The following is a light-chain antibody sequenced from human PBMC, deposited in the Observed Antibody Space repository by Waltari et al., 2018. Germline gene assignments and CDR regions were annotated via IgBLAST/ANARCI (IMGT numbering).Light chain of an antibody. V-gene: IGLV3-1*01. J-gene: IGLJ2*01. CDR3: QAWDSSTVV. Sequence: SYELTQPPSVSVSPGQTASITCPGDKLGDKYACGYQQKPGKSPVLVIYQDRKRPSGLPERFSGSNSGHTATLTISGTQAMDEADYYCQAWDSSTVVFGGGTKLTVL. CDR2: QDR. CDR1: KLGDKY.